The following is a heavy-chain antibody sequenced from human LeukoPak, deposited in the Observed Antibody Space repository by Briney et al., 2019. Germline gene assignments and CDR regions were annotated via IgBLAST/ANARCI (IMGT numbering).Heavy chain of an antibody. CDR1: GGSISSGDYY. V-gene: IGHV4-30-4*08. J-gene: IGHJ6*03. D-gene: IGHD3-3*01. Sequence: SETLSLTCTVSGGSISSGDYYWSWIRQPPGKGLEWIGYIYYSGSTYYNPSLKSRVTISVDMSKNQFSLKLSSVTAADTAVYYCARGEWSASEYYMDVWGKGTTVTVSS. CDR3: ARGEWSASEYYMDV. CDR2: IYYSGST.